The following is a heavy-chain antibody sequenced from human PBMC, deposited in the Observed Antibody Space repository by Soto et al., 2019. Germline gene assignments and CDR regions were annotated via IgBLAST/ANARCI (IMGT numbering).Heavy chain of an antibody. D-gene: IGHD5-18*01. Sequence: SGTPSGEAFRMYPFTRVRKSRGQGLGGMGGILPIFGTANYAQKFQGRVTITADESTSTAYMELSSLRSEDTAVYYCARADLHTAMFFRFHYYYYYGIVFLGHGITVSVSS. CDR3: ARADLHTAMFFRFHYYYYYGIVF. V-gene: IGHV1-69*01. CDR1: GEAFRMYP. CDR2: ILPIFGTA. J-gene: IGHJ6*02.